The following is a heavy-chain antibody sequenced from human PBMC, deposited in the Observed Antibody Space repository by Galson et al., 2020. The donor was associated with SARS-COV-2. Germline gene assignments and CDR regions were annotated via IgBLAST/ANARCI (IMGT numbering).Heavy chain of an antibody. J-gene: IGHJ4*02. V-gene: IGHV3-7*01. CDR2: IKGDGSER. Sequence: GGSLRLSCAVSGFTFKDYWMSWVRQAPGNGLEWVANIKGDGSERNYVDSVKGRFSISRDNAVNSLYLQMNSLRAEDTAVYYCTREGWQGGYWGQGTRVTVSS. CDR3: TREGWQGGY. D-gene: IGHD6-19*01. CDR1: GFTFKDYW.